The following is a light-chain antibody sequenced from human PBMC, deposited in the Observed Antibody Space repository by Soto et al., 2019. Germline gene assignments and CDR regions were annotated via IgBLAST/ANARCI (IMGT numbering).Light chain of an antibody. CDR1: RSVSSSY. CDR2: GAS. Sequence: EVVLTQSPGSLSLSLGERATLSCRASRSVSSSYLAWYQQKPGQAPRLLIFGASIRATAIPDRFSGSGTGTAFTLSISRLEPVDFAVYFCHKYGSFPTFGGGTKVEIK. J-gene: IGKJ4*01. CDR3: HKYGSFPT. V-gene: IGKV3-20*01.